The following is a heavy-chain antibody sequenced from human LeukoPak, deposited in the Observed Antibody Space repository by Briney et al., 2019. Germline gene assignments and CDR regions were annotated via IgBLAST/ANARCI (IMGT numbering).Heavy chain of an antibody. J-gene: IGHJ6*02. D-gene: IGHD6-19*01. CDR2: IYSGGST. CDR3: ARDVGGPPVAGSGMDV. V-gene: IGHV3-53*04. CDR1: GFTVSSNY. Sequence: GRSLRLSCAAAGFTVSSNYMSSVRQDPRNWLEWASVIYSGGSTYYADSVKGRFTISRHNSKNTLYLQMNSLRAEDTAVYYCARDVGGPPVAGSGMDVWGQGTTVTVSS.